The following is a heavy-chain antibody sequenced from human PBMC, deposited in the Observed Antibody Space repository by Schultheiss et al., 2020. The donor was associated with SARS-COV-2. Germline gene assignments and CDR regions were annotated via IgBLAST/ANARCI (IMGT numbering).Heavy chain of an antibody. CDR1: GFTFSSYW. V-gene: IGHV3-48*04. CDR3: ARETEGAADY. CDR2: ISSSGNTI. D-gene: IGHD1-26*01. J-gene: IGHJ4*02. Sequence: GGSLRLSCAASGFTFSSYWMHWVRQAPGKGLEWVSYISSSGNTIYYADSVKGRFTISRDNAKNSLYLQMNSLRAEDTAVYYCARETEGAADYWGQGTLVTVSS.